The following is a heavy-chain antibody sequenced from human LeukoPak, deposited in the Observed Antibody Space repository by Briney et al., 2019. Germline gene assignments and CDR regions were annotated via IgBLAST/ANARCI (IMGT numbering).Heavy chain of an antibody. D-gene: IGHD2-2*01. CDR2: IYTSGST. J-gene: IGHJ3*02. V-gene: IGHV4-61*02. Sequence: PSQTLSLTCTVSGGSISSGSYYWSWIRQPAGKGLEWIGRIYTSGSTNYNPSLKSRVTISVGTSKNQFSLKLSSVTAADTAVYYCARARSDIVVVPAALAFDIWGQGTMVTVSS. CDR1: GGSISSGSYY. CDR3: ARARSDIVVVPAALAFDI.